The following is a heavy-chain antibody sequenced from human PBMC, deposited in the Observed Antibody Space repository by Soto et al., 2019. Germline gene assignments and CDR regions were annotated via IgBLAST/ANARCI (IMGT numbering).Heavy chain of an antibody. J-gene: IGHJ4*02. CDR1: GGSISSGGYY. V-gene: IGHV4-31*03. CDR3: ARGVWGEFTTDY. D-gene: IGHD3-16*01. Sequence: SETLSLTCTVSGGSISSGGYYWSWIRQHPGKGLEWIGYIYYSGSTYYNPSLKSRVTISVDTSKNQFSLKLSSVTAADTAVYYCARGVWGEFTTDYWGQGTLVTVSS. CDR2: IYYSGST.